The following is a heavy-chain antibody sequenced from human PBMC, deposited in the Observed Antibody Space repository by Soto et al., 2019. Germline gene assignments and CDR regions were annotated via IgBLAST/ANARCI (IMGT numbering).Heavy chain of an antibody. CDR2: ISYDGSNT. CDR3: AKEGGLSGSYYISSSYYFDY. V-gene: IGHV3-30*18. J-gene: IGHJ4*02. D-gene: IGHD1-26*01. CDR1: GGTCGGYG. Sequence: AGGSKRVCWGAAGGTCGGYGGHWVSQATGKGLEWVAIISYDGSNTYYADSVKGRFTISRDNSKTTLYLQMNSLRAEDTSVYYCAKEGGLSGSYYISSSYYFDYWGQGTLVTVSS.